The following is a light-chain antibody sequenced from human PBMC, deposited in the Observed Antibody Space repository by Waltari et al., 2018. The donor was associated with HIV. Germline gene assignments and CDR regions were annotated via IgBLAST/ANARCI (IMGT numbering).Light chain of an antibody. CDR1: SSDVGGYNY. Sequence: QSALTQPASVSGSPGQSITIPCTGTSSDVGGYNYVPWYQQHPGKAPKLMIYEVTNRPSGVSNRFSGSKSGNTASLTISGLQVEDEADYYCSSYTSSSLEIFGGGTKLTVL. J-gene: IGLJ2*01. V-gene: IGLV2-14*03. CDR2: EVT. CDR3: SSYTSSSLEI.